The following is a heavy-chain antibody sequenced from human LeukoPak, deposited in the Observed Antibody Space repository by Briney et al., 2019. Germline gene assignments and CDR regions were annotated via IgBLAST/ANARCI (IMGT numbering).Heavy chain of an antibody. D-gene: IGHD3-22*01. CDR2: IYGGGST. CDR1: GFAVSNNY. V-gene: IGHV3-53*04. Sequence: GGSLRLSCAASGFAVSNNYMSWVRQAPGKGLEWVSIIYGGGSTYYADSVNGRFTISRHNSKNTLFLQINSLRTEDTAVYYCARAYDSSGYWPEYFHHWGQGTLVTVSS. J-gene: IGHJ1*01. CDR3: ARAYDSSGYWPEYFHH.